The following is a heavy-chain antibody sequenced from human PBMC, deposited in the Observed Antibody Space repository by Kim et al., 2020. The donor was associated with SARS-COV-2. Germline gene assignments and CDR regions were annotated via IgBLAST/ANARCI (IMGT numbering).Heavy chain of an antibody. D-gene: IGHD6-13*01. Sequence: GGSLRLSCAASGFTVSSNYMSWLRQAPGKGLEWLSVIYSGAKTYYVESVKGRLTISRDNSKNTLYLQMSSLRVEDTAVYYFATNLVAAGVVWCQGTLVTV. J-gene: IGHJ4*02. CDR2: IYSGAKT. CDR1: GFTVSSNY. V-gene: IGHV3-66*01. CDR3: ATNLVAAGVV.